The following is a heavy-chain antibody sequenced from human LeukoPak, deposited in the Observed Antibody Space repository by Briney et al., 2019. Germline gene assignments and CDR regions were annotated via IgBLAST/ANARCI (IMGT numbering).Heavy chain of an antibody. D-gene: IGHD3-16*01. Sequence: AGGTLRLSCAASGCTISNHGMYWVCQPPGMGLGFVSVMALNYTSTYYSDSVKSRFAISRVNTKNTVYLQMKNLITDDNAVTYFVKDWAWGWFAPWGQGTLVTVSS. CDR2: MALNYTST. CDR1: GCTISNHG. J-gene: IGHJ5*02. CDR3: VKDWAWGWFAP. V-gene: IGHV3-23*01.